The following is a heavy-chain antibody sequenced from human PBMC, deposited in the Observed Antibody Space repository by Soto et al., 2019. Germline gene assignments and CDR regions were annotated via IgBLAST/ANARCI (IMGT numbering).Heavy chain of an antibody. Sequence: ASVKVSCKPSGYTFTSYATHWVRQAPGQRLEWMEWINAGNGDTRFSQKFQGRVTIISDTSANTAYMELSSLRSEDTAVYYCARDNYYFDYWGQGTLVTVS. V-gene: IGHV1-3*01. CDR2: INAGNGDT. CDR3: ARDNYYFDY. J-gene: IGHJ4*02. CDR1: GYTFTSYA. D-gene: IGHD1-1*01.